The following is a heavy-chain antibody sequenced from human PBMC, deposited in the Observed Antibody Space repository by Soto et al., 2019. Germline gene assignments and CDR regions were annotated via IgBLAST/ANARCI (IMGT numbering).Heavy chain of an antibody. J-gene: IGHJ4*02. CDR1: GYSISSGYY. V-gene: IGHV4-38-2*01. Sequence: SETLSLTCAVSGYSISSGYYWGWIRQPPGKGLEWIGSIYHSGSTYYNPSLKSRVTISVDTSKNQFSLKLSSVTAADTAVYYCARXLADQYYYDSSGYSFDYWGQGTLVTVSS. CDR2: IYHSGST. CDR3: ARXLADQYYYDSSGYSFDY. D-gene: IGHD3-22*01.